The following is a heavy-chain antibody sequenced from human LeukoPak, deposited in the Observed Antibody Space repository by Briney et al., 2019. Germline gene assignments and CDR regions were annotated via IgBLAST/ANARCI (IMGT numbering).Heavy chain of an antibody. CDR2: IYYSGST. Sequence: PSETLSLTCTVSGGSISSSSYYWGWIRQPPGKGLEWIGSIYYSGSTYYNPSLKSRVTISVDTSKNQFSLKLSSVTAADTAVYYCAIGVEGNWFDPWGQGTLVTVSS. D-gene: IGHD3-3*01. V-gene: IGHV4-39*07. CDR1: GGSISSSSYY. J-gene: IGHJ5*02. CDR3: AIGVEGNWFDP.